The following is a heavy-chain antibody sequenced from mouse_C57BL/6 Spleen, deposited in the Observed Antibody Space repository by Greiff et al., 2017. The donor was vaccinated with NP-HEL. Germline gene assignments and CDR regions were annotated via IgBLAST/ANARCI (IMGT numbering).Heavy chain of an antibody. J-gene: IGHJ4*01. Sequence: EVMLVESGEGLVKPGGSLKLSCAASGFTFSSYAMSWVRQTPEKRLEWVAYISSGGDYIYYADTVKGRFTISRDNARNTLYLQMSSLKSEDTAMYYCTRGGWDGDAMDYWGQGTSVTVSS. CDR2: ISSGGDYI. CDR1: GFTFSSYA. D-gene: IGHD4-1*01. V-gene: IGHV5-9-1*02. CDR3: TRGGWDGDAMDY.